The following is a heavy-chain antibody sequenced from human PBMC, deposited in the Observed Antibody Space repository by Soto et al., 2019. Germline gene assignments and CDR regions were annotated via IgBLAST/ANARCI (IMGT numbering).Heavy chain of an antibody. V-gene: IGHV3-30-3*01. CDR3: ARAYGSGSYRPLCP. J-gene: IGHJ5*02. CDR2: ISYDGSNK. D-gene: IGHD3-10*01. Sequence: QVQLVESGGGVVQPGRSLRLSCAASGFTFSSYAMHWVRQAPGKGLEWVAVISYDGSNKYYADSVKGRFTISRDNSKNTLYLQMNSLRAEDTAVYYCARAYGSGSYRPLCPWGQGTLVTVSS. CDR1: GFTFSSYA.